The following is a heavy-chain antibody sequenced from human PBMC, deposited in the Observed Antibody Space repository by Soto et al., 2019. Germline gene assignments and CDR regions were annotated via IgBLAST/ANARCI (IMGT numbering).Heavy chain of an antibody. CDR1: GGSISSYY. D-gene: IGHD1-20*01. Sequence: SETLFLTSSVSGGSISSYYWSCIRQPPGKGLEWIGYSYDSGSTNYNPSLKSRVTISVDTSKTQFSLKLSSVTAADTAVYYCARDSRKYNWNCFPPWAQGTLLTV. CDR2: SYDSGST. J-gene: IGHJ5*02. CDR3: ARDSRKYNWNCFPP. V-gene: IGHV4-59*01.